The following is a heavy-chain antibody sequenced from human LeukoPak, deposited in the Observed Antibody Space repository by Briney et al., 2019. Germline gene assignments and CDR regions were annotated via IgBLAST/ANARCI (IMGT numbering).Heavy chain of an antibody. CDR2: INPNSGGT. CDR1: GYIFTGYY. V-gene: IGHV1-2*02. Sequence: VASVKVSCKASGYIFTGYYMHWVRQAPGQGLEWMGWINPNSGGTNYAQKFQGRVTMTRDTSISTAYMELSRLRSDDTAVYYCANSYYDILTGSPRHYYYYYGMDVWGQGTTVTVSS. D-gene: IGHD3-9*01. J-gene: IGHJ6*02. CDR3: ANSYYDILTGSPRHYYYYYGMDV.